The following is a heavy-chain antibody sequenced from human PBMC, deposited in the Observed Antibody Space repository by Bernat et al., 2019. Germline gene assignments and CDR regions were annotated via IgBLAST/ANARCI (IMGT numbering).Heavy chain of an antibody. Sequence: EVQLVESGGGLVKPGGSLRLSCAASGFTFSSYSMNWVRQAPGKGLEWVSSISSSSSYIYYADSVKGRFTISRDNSKNTLYLQMNSLRAEDTAVYYCAKDRLGYCSSTSCYLDAFDIWGQGTMVTVSS. J-gene: IGHJ3*02. CDR3: AKDRLGYCSSTSCYLDAFDI. CDR2: ISSSSSYI. CDR1: GFTFSSYS. D-gene: IGHD2-2*01. V-gene: IGHV3-21*04.